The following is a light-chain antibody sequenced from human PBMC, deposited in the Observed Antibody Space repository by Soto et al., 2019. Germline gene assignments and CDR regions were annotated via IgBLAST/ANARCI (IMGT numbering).Light chain of an antibody. CDR1: QSVGSN. J-gene: IGKJ1*01. CDR3: QQYNNWPQT. CDR2: GAS. V-gene: IGKV3-15*01. Sequence: EIVMTQSPATLSVSPGERATLSCRASQSVGSNLAWYQQKPGQAPRLLIYGASTRATGIPARFSGSGSGTEFTLTISTLQSEDYAVYYCQQYNNWPQTFSQGTKVEIK.